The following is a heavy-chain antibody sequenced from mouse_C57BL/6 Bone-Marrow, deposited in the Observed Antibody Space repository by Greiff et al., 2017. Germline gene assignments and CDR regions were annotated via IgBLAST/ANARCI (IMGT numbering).Heavy chain of an antibody. CDR3: ARSITTVVRYFDV. D-gene: IGHD1-1*01. Sequence: VQLKQSGPELVKPGASVKIPCKASGYTFTDYNMDWVKQSHGKSLEWIGDINPNNGGTIYNQKFKGKATLTVDKSSSTAYMELRSLTSEDTAVYYCARSITTVVRYFDVWGTGTTVTVSS. CDR1: GYTFTDYN. V-gene: IGHV1-18*01. CDR2: INPNNGGT. J-gene: IGHJ1*03.